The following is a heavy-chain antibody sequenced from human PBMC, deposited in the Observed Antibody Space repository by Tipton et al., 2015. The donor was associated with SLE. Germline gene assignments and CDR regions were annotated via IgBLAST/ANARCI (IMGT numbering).Heavy chain of an antibody. CDR2: IKEDGSEK. CDR3: ARTVSNYYGMDV. Sequence: GSLRLSCAASGSTFSSSWMNWVRLAPGKGLEWVANIKEDGSEKHYVDSVKDRLTISRDNAKNSLYLQMNSLRDEDTAVYYCARTVSNYYGMDVWGQGTTVTVSS. V-gene: IGHV3-7*01. J-gene: IGHJ6*02. CDR1: GSTFSSSW.